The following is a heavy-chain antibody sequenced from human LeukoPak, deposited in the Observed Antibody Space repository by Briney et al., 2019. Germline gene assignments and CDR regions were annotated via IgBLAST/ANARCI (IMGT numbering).Heavy chain of an antibody. Sequence: SETLSLTCTVSGGSISSYYWSWIRQPPGKGLEWIGYIYYSGSTNYNPSLKSRVTISVDTSKNQFSLKLSSVTAADTAVYYCAVRRDFWSGYDTNYYMDVWGKGTTVTVSS. J-gene: IGHJ6*03. CDR3: AVRRDFWSGYDTNYYMDV. CDR1: GGSISSYY. D-gene: IGHD3-3*01. CDR2: IYYSGST. V-gene: IGHV4-59*01.